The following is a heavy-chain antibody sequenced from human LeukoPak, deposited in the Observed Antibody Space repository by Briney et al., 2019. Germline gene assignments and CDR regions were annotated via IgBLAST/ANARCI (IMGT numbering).Heavy chain of an antibody. V-gene: IGHV3-48*03. J-gene: IGHJ4*02. CDR1: GFTFSSYE. CDR2: ISGSGSAI. Sequence: GGSLRLSCAASGFTFSSYEMNWVRQAPGKGLEWVSYISGSGSAIYYADSVKGRFTISRDNAKNSLYLQMNSLRAEDTAVYYCARDKDSSSSLDYWGQGTLVTVSS. CDR3: ARDKDSSSSLDY. D-gene: IGHD3-22*01.